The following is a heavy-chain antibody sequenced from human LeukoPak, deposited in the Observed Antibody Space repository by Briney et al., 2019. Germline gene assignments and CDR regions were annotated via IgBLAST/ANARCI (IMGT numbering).Heavy chain of an antibody. CDR3: ATTGGYWTGIFDR. J-gene: IGHJ4*02. D-gene: IGHD3-3*02. V-gene: IGHV3-53*01. CDR1: GFTVTTNY. CDR2: IHGDGRT. Sequence: GGSLRLSCAASGFTVTTNYMTWVRQAPGKGLKWVSGIHGDGRTYYADSVKGRFTISRDSSKNTLYLQMNSLRAEDTAVYYCATTGGYWTGIFDRWGQGTLVTVSS.